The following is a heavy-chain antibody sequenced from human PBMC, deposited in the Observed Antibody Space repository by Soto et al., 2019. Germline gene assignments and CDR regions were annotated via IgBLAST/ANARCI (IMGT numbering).Heavy chain of an antibody. V-gene: IGHV4-34*01. CDR2: INHSGST. J-gene: IGHJ4*02. CDR1: GGSFSGYY. D-gene: IGHD2-8*02. CDR3: ARDKITGLFGY. Sequence: QVQLQQWGAGLLKPSETLSLTCAVYGGSFSGYYWTWIRQPPGTGLECIGEINHSGSTNYNPSLKSRVTISVDTSNNQFSLKLTSVAAADTAVYYCARDKITGLFGYWGQGTLITVSS.